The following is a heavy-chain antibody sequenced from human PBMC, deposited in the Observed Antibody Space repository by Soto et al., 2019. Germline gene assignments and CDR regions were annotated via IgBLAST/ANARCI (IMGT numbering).Heavy chain of an antibody. J-gene: IGHJ4*02. CDR3: TATPKYCTIGACAEFDY. D-gene: IGHD2-8*01. V-gene: IGHV1-24*01. CDR1: GYTFSEFS. Sequence: QVQLGQSGAEVKKPGASVKVSCTVSGYTFSEFSIHWVRQAPGKGLEWVGGFNTEDAGTIYTQKLQGRVTMTEDTSTDTAYMELSILISEDTAIYYCTATPKYCTIGACAEFDYWGQGTLVTVSS. CDR2: FNTEDAGT.